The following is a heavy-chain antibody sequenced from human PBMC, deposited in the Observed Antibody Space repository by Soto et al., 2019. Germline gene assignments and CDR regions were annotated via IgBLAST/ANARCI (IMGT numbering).Heavy chain of an antibody. D-gene: IGHD7-27*01. CDR3: EKGLTGAPYYAMDV. V-gene: IGHV3-23*01. CDR1: GFTFSSYA. CDR2: ITGSGGRT. Sequence: EVQLLESGGGLVQPGGSLRLSCAASGFTFSSYAMSWVRQAPGKGLEWVSAITGSGGRTYYADSVKGRFTISRDTSKTTLYLQMNRLRAEDTAVYYCEKGLTGAPYYAMDVWGQGTTVTVSS. J-gene: IGHJ6*02.